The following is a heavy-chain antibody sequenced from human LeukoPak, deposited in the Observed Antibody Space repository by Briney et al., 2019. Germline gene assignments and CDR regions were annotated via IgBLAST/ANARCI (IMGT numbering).Heavy chain of an antibody. CDR1: GGSISSTSYY. V-gene: IGHV4-39*01. CDR3: ARQRCSGGNCYSRATCFDP. Sequence: SETLSLTSTVTGGSISSTSYYLAWIRHPPGNLLEWVGHIFHTGHTYSKSSLKSRVTISVDASNNQFSLKLSSVTAADTAVYFCARQRCSGGNCYSRATCFDPWGQGLLVTVSS. J-gene: IGHJ5*02. D-gene: IGHD2-15*01. CDR2: IFHTGHT.